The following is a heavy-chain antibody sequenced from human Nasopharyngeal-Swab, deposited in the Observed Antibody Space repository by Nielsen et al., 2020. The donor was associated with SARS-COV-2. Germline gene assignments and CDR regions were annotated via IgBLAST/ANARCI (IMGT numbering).Heavy chain of an antibody. J-gene: IGHJ4*02. CDR1: GFTFSSYS. V-gene: IGHV3-7*01. CDR2: IKQDGSEK. Sequence: GGSLRLSCAASGFTFSSYSMNWVRQAPGKGLEWVANIKQDGSEKYYVDSVKGRFTISRDNAKSSLYLQMNSLRAEDTAVYYCARLPRGVWGQGTLVTVSS. D-gene: IGHD1-14*01. CDR3: ARLPRGV.